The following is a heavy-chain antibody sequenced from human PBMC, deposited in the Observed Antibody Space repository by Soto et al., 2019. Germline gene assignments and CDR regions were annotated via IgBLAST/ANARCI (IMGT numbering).Heavy chain of an antibody. CDR2: IVVGSGNT. CDR3: AADGTSRYYGSALDY. D-gene: IGHD3-10*01. V-gene: IGHV1-58*01. CDR1: GFTFTSSA. Sequence: SVKVSCKASGFTFTSSAVQWVRQARGQRLEWIGWIVVGSGNTNYAQKFQERVTITRDMSTSTAYMELSSLRSEDTAVYYCAADGTSRYYGSALDYWGQGTLVTVSS. J-gene: IGHJ4*02.